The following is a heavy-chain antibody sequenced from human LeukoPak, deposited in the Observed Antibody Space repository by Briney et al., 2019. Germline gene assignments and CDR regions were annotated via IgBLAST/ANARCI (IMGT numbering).Heavy chain of an antibody. Sequence: GGSLRLSCAASGFTFSDYYMSWIRQAPGKGLEWVSYISSSGSTIYYADSVKGRFTISRDNAKNSLYLQMNSLRAEDTAVYYCARDPYGSGSYPRPFDYWGQGTLVTVSS. CDR3: ARDPYGSGSYPRPFDY. CDR1: GFTFSDYY. D-gene: IGHD3-10*01. J-gene: IGHJ4*02. V-gene: IGHV3-11*04. CDR2: ISSSGSTI.